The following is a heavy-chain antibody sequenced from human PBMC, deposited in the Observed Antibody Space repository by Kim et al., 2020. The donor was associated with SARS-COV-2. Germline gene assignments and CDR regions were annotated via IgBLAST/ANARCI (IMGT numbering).Heavy chain of an antibody. J-gene: IGHJ4*02. CDR2: IIPIFGTA. V-gene: IGHV1-69*13. Sequence: SVKVSCKASGGTFSSYAISWVRQAPGQGLEWMGGIIPIFGTANYAQKFQGRVTITADESTSTAYMELSSLRSEDTAVYYCARENGIAAAGEEFYYFDYWGQGTLVTVSS. D-gene: IGHD6-13*01. CDR3: ARENGIAAAGEEFYYFDY. CDR1: GGTFSSYA.